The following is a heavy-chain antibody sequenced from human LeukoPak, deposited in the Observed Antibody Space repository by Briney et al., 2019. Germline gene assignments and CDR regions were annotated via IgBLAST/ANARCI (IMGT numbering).Heavy chain of an antibody. CDR1: GYTFTSYG. CDR3: AIDPGYSSGWPLFDY. CDR2: ISAYNGNT. V-gene: IGHV1-18*04. Sequence: ASVKVSSKASGYTFTSYGISWVRQAPRQGLEWMGWISAYNGNTNYAQELQGRVTLTTDTSTSTAYMELRSLRSDDTAVYYCAIDPGYSSGWPLFDYWGQGTLGTVSS. J-gene: IGHJ4*02. D-gene: IGHD6-19*01.